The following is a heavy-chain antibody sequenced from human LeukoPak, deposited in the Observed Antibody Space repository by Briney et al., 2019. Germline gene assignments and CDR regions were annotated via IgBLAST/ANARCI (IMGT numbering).Heavy chain of an antibody. Sequence: GGSLRLSCAASGFTVSDKYMNWVRQAPGKGLEWVSVIYSGGSTYYADSVEGRFTISRDNSKKTLFLQMNSLRVEDTAVYYCARDPDFYGSWGQGTLVTVSS. J-gene: IGHJ5*02. CDR3: ARDPDFYGS. CDR1: GFTVSDKY. V-gene: IGHV3-53*01. D-gene: IGHD3-10*01. CDR2: IYSGGST.